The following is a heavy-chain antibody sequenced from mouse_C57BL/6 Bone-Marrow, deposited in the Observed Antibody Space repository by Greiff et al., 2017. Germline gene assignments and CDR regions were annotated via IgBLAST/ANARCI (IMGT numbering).Heavy chain of an antibody. CDR1: GYAFTNYL. CDR3: ARSKNWDSWFAY. CDR2: INPGSGGT. D-gene: IGHD4-1*01. J-gene: IGHJ3*01. Sequence: QVQLQQSGAELVRPGTSVKVSCKASGYAFTNYLIEWVKQRPGQGLEWIGVINPGSGGTNYNEKFKGKATLTADKSSSTAYMQLSSLTSYDSAVYFCARSKNWDSWFAYWGQGTLVTVSA. V-gene: IGHV1-54*01.